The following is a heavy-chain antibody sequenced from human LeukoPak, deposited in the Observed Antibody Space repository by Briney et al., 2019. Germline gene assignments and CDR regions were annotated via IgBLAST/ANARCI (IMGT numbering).Heavy chain of an antibody. CDR3: ARGVNYYDSSGYYSYYFDY. J-gene: IGHJ4*02. Sequence: GGSLRLSCAASGFPFDTYGMHWVRQAPGKGLEWVAVIWHDGDKNYYSDSVKGRFTISRDNAKNSLYLQMNSLRAEDTAVYYCARGVNYYDSSGYYSYYFDYWGQGTLVTVSS. V-gene: IGHV3-33*03. D-gene: IGHD3-22*01. CDR2: IWHDGDKN. CDR1: GFPFDTYG.